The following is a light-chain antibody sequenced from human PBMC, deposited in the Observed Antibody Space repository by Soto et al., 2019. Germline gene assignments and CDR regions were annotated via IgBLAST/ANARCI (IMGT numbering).Light chain of an antibody. CDR2: GAS. CDR3: QQYGISPT. V-gene: IGKV3-20*01. Sequence: EIVLTQSPGTLSLSPRERATLSCRASQSVSSSYLAWYQQKPGQAPRVLIYGASRRATGIPDRFSGSGSGTDFTLTISRLQPEDFPVYYCQQYGISPTFGQGTKVEIK. J-gene: IGKJ1*01. CDR1: QSVSSSY.